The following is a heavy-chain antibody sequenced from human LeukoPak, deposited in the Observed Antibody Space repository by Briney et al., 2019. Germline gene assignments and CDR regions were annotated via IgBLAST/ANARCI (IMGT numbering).Heavy chain of an antibody. CDR1: GGSISSYY. J-gene: IGHJ6*03. CDR3: ARAVQLERPPPLIGYYYMDV. Sequence: SETLSLTCTVSGGSISSYYWSWIRQPPGKGPEWIGYIYYSGSTNYNPSLKSRVTISVDTSKNQFSLKLNSVTAADTAVYYCARAVQLERPPPLIGYYYMDVWGKGTTVTVSS. D-gene: IGHD1-1*01. V-gene: IGHV4-59*01. CDR2: IYYSGST.